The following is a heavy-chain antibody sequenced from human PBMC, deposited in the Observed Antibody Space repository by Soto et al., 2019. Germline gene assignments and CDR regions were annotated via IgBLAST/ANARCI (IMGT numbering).Heavy chain of an antibody. CDR3: ARDRYSSSWYYYGMDV. CDR2: ISAYNGDT. CDR1: GYTFTSYG. Sequence: ASGKVSCKASGYTFTSYGISWVRQSPGQGLEWMGWISAYNGDTNYAQKLQGRVTMTTDTSTNTAYMELRSLRSDDTAVYFCARDRYSSSWYYYGMDVWGQGTTVTV. D-gene: IGHD6-13*01. V-gene: IGHV1-18*01. J-gene: IGHJ6*02.